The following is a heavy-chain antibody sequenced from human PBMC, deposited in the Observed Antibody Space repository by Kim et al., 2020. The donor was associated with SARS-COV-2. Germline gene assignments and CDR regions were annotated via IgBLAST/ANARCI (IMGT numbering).Heavy chain of an antibody. D-gene: IGHD2-21*01. CDR2: VAGSSSAT. V-gene: IGHV3-23*01. CDR3: AAISDTNVFYGDDY. J-gene: IGHJ4*02. CDR1: GFTFRPYA. Sequence: GGSLRLSCAASGFTFRPYAMNWVRQAPGRGLEWVSAVAGSSSATYYADSVKGRFTVFRDNSKNMAYLQMNGLRAEDTALYYCAAISDTNVFYGDDYWGQGTRVTVSS.